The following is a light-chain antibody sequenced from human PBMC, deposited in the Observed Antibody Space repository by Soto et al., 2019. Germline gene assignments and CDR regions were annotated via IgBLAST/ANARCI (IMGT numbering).Light chain of an antibody. CDR2: FAS. CDR1: QSISSH. V-gene: IGKV1-39*01. J-gene: IGKJ2*01. Sequence: DIQMTQSPYSLSASVGDRVTITCRASQSISSHLNWYQQQPGKAPKLLIYFASSLQSGVPSRFSGSGSETDFTLTISSLQPEDFATYYCQQSYSIPYTFGQRTKLEIK. CDR3: QQSYSIPYT.